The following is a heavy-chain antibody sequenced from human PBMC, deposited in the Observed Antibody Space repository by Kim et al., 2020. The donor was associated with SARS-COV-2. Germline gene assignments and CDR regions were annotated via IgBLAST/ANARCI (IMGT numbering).Heavy chain of an antibody. CDR3: ARDSVEVARKPFDV. D-gene: IGHD6-19*01. Sequence: AVSVNSRMSINPDTTKNQFSLQLNSVTPEDTAVYYCARDSVEVARKPFDVWGQGTMVTVSS. V-gene: IGHV6-1*01. J-gene: IGHJ3*01.